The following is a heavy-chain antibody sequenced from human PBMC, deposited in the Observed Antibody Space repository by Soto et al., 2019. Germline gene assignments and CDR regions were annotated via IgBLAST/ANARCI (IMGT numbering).Heavy chain of an antibody. V-gene: IGHV1-2*04. CDR2: INPNSGGT. Sequence: GASVKVSCKASGYTFTGYYMHWVRQAPGQGLEWMGWINPNSGGTNYAQKFQGWATMTRDTSISTAYMELSRLRSDDTAVYYCATTRYSGYDYPYFDYWGQGTLVTVSS. J-gene: IGHJ4*02. CDR1: GYTFTGYY. D-gene: IGHD5-12*01. CDR3: ATTRYSGYDYPYFDY.